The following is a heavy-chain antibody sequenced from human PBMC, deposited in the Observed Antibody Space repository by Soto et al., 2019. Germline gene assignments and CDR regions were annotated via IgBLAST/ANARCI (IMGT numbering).Heavy chain of an antibody. CDR1: GFTFSSYY. CDR3: ARSSLNWSGDYGMDL. J-gene: IGHJ6*02. V-gene: IGHV3-13*01. CDR2: IGTAGDT. Sequence: VGSLRLCCAASGFTFSSYYIHLFRQATGKGLEWVSAIGTAGDTYYPGSVNGRFTISRENAKNSLYLQMNSLRAGDTDVYYCARSSLNWSGDYGMDLWGQGTKVTXSS. D-gene: IGHD3-16*02.